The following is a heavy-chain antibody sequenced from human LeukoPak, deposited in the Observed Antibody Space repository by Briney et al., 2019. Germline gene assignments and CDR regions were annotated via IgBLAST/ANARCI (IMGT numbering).Heavy chain of an antibody. CDR1: EFTVSTKY. D-gene: IGHD3-22*01. J-gene: IGHJ4*02. CDR3: ARGPKYYYDSSGLHFDY. V-gene: IGHV4-34*01. Sequence: GSLRLSCAVSEFTVSTKYMSWIRQPPGKGLEWIGEINHSGSTNYNPSLKSRVTISVDTSKNQYSLKLSSVTAADTAVYYCARGPKYYYDSSGLHFDYWGQGTLVTVSS. CDR2: INHSGST.